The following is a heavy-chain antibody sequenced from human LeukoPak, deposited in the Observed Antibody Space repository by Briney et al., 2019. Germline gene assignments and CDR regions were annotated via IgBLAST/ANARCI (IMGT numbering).Heavy chain of an antibody. D-gene: IGHD3-10*01. CDR1: GYTFTGYY. CDR3: ARTYYHGSDPFDP. V-gene: IGHV1-2*02. J-gene: IGHJ5*02. Sequence: ASVKVSCKASGYTFTGYYMHWVRQAPGQGLEWMGWINPNSGGTNYAQKFQGRVTMTRDTSISTAYMELSKLRSDDTAVYYCARTYYHGSDPFDPWGQGTLVTVSS. CDR2: INPNSGGT.